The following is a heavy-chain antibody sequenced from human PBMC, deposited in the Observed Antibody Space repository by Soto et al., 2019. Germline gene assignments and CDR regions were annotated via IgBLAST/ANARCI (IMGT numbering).Heavy chain of an antibody. Sequence: GGSLRLSCAASGFTFSSYSMNWVRQAPGKGLEWVSVMSGSGDDAYYADSVKGRFTISRDNSKNTLYLQMNSLRAEDTAAYFCAKKVTIYAVDPADYWGQGTQVTVSS. V-gene: IGHV3-23*01. CDR3: AKKVTIYAVDPADY. CDR2: MSGSGDDA. J-gene: IGHJ4*02. CDR1: GFTFSSYS. D-gene: IGHD3-3*01.